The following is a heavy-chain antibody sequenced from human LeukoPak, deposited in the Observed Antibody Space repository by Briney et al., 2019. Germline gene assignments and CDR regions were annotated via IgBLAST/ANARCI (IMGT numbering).Heavy chain of an antibody. V-gene: IGHV3-7*01. CDR1: GFTFRKYW. CDR3: ARDGSSFDY. Sequence: GGSLRLSCAASGFTFRKYWMSWVRQAPGKGLEWVANIKEDGSEKYYVDSVKGRFTISRDNAKNSLYLQMNSLRAEDTAVYYCARDGSSFDYWGQGTLVTVSS. J-gene: IGHJ4*02. D-gene: IGHD2-15*01. CDR2: IKEDGSEK.